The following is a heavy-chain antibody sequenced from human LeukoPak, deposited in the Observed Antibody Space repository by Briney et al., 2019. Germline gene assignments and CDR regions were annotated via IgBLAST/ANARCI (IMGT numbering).Heavy chain of an antibody. CDR2: INSDGSST. CDR3: ARDFEGYFDY. Sequence: GESLRLSCAASGFTFSSYWMHWVRQAPGEGLVWVSRINSDGSSTSYADSVKGRLTISRDNAKNTLYLQMNSLRAEDTAVYYCARDFEGYFDYWGQGTLVTVSS. V-gene: IGHV3-74*01. J-gene: IGHJ4*02. CDR1: GFTFSSYW.